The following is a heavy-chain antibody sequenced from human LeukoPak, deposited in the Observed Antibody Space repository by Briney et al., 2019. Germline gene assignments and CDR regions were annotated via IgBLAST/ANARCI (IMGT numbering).Heavy chain of an antibody. CDR3: TRDETGIDY. D-gene: IGHD1-1*01. CDR2: INWNGSIT. V-gene: IGHV3-20*04. Sequence: GGSLRLPCTTSGFTFDDFGLSWVRQAPGKGLEWVSSINWNGSITPYADSVRGRFTISRDNDKNSLYLQMKSLKVEDTALYYCTRDETGIDYWGQGTRVTVSS. CDR1: GFTFDDFG. J-gene: IGHJ4*02.